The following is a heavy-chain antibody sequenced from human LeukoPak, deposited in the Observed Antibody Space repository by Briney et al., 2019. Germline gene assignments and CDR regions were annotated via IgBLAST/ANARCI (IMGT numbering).Heavy chain of an antibody. V-gene: IGHV4-30-2*01. Sequence: SQTLSLTCAVSGGSISSGGYSWSWIRQPPGKGLEWIGYIYHSGSTYYDPSLKSRVTISVDRSKNQFSLKLSSVTAADTAVYYCATTVYNWFDPWGQGTLVTVSS. CDR1: GGSISSGGYS. CDR3: ATTVYNWFDP. CDR2: IYHSGST. J-gene: IGHJ5*02. D-gene: IGHD4-11*01.